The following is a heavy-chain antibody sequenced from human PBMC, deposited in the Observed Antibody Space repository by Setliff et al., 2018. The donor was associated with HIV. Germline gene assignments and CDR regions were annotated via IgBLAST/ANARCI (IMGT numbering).Heavy chain of an antibody. J-gene: IGHJ4*01. CDR3: ARLGDFSYSSRYLYAFDL. Sequence: PSETLSLTCIVSNYSITSNYYWAWIRQPPGQGLEWIGSINHGGKTYYSPSLKSRVAISVDTSKNQFSLHFQSVTAADTALYFCARLGDFSYSSRYLYAFDLWGHGALVTVSS. CDR1: NYSITSNYY. CDR2: INHGGKT. V-gene: IGHV4-38-2*02. D-gene: IGHD2-8*01.